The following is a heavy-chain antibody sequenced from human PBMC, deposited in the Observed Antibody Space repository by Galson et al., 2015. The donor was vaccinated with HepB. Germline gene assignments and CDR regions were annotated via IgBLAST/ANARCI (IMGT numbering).Heavy chain of an antibody. J-gene: IGHJ6*02. CDR3: ARDNLRAVAGGDYYMYYGMDV. CDR1: GFTFSSYA. CDR2: IWYDGSDE. V-gene: IGHV3-33*01. Sequence: SLRLSCAASGFTFSSYAIHWVRQAPGKGLEWVANIWYDGSDEYYADSVKGRFTISRDNSEDTVYLQMTNLRVEDTGVYYCARDNLRAVAGGDYYMYYGMDVWGQGTTVTVSS. D-gene: IGHD6-19*01.